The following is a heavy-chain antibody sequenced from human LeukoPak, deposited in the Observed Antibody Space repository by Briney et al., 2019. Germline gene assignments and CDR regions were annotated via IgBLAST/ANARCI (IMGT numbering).Heavy chain of an antibody. V-gene: IGHV1-8*01. CDR3: TRSVRNGHIDY. Sequence: ASVKVSCKASGYTFTSYDINWVRQATGQGLEWMGWMNPNSGNTGYAQKFQGRVTMTRSTSITTAYMELSSLRLEDTAAYYCTRSVRNGHIDYWGQGTLVTVSS. CDR1: GYTFTSYD. J-gene: IGHJ4*02. CDR2: MNPNSGNT. D-gene: IGHD2-21*01.